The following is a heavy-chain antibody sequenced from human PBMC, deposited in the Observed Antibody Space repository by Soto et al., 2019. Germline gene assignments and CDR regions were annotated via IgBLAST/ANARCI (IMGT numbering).Heavy chain of an antibody. CDR1: GGSIISYY. V-gene: IGHV4-59*01. Sequence: SETLCLTCPVCGGSIISYYWSWIRQPPGAGLDWIGYIYYSGSTNYNPSLKSRVTISVDTSKNQFSLKLSSVTAADTAVYYCARGTDSSSDRRVYYYYYMXVWGKATTIXVSS. D-gene: IGHD6-6*01. CDR3: ARGTDSSSDRRVYYYYYMXV. CDR2: IYYSGST. J-gene: IGHJ6*03.